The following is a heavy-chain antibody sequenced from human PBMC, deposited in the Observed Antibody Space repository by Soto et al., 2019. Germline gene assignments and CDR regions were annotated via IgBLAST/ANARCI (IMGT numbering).Heavy chain of an antibody. V-gene: IGHV3-48*01. CDR1: GFTFSSYS. D-gene: IGHD3-10*01. J-gene: IGHJ6*03. Sequence: GGSLRLSCAASGFTFSSYSMNWVRQAPGKGLEWVSYISSSSSTIYYADSVKGRFTISRDNAKNSLYLQMNRLRAEDTAVYYCAREGDYYHASGSYYIGGYYYYMDVCGKRPTVTVSS. CDR2: ISSSSSTI. CDR3: AREGDYYHASGSYYIGGYYYYMDV.